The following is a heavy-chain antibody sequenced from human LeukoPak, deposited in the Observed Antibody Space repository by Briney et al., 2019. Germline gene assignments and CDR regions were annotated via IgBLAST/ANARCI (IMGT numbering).Heavy chain of an antibody. J-gene: IGHJ4*02. CDR1: GFTFSNAW. V-gene: IGHV3-23*01. CDR2: ISASGVST. CDR3: AKAGIDWSPHYFDY. Sequence: GGSLRLSCAASGFTFSNAWMSWVRQAPGKGLEWVSSISASGVSTYYAASVKGRFTISRDNSQNALYLQMSSLRVEDTAIYYCAKAGIDWSPHYFDYWGQGTLVTVSS. D-gene: IGHD3-9*01.